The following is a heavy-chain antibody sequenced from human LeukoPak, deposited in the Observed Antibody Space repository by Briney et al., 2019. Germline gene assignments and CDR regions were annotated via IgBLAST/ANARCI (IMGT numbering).Heavy chain of an antibody. CDR3: AKAETTVTTLFDY. D-gene: IGHD4-11*01. Sequence: GGSLRLSCAASGFTFSDYYMSWIRQAPGKGLEWVSYISSSGSTIYYADSVKGRFTISRDNAKNSLYLQMNSLRAEDTAVYYCAKAETTVTTLFDYWGQGTLVTVSS. CDR2: ISSSGSTI. V-gene: IGHV3-11*01. CDR1: GFTFSDYY. J-gene: IGHJ4*02.